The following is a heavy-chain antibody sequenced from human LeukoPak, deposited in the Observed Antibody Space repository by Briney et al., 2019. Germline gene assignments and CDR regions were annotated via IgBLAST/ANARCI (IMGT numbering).Heavy chain of an antibody. Sequence: SSETLSLTCNVSGGSTSTSNCHWGWIRQSPGKGLEWIGSISCSGSANYNPSLKSRVTVSVDTSKNQFSLKLSSVTAADTAVYYCARGRPDDYGGPGYFDYWGQGTLVTVSS. D-gene: IGHD4-23*01. CDR3: ARGRPDDYGGPGYFDY. J-gene: IGHJ4*02. CDR2: ISCSGSA. V-gene: IGHV4-39*07. CDR1: GGSTSTSNCH.